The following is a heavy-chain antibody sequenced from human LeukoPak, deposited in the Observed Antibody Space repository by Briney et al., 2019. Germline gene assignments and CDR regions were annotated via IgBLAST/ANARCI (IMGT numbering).Heavy chain of an antibody. D-gene: IGHD4-17*01. CDR2: IYSGGST. CDR3: ARYLLNGDLDY. J-gene: IGHJ4*02. V-gene: IGHV3-53*01. Sequence: GGSLRLSCAASGFTVSSNYMSWVRQAPGKGLEWVSVIYSGGSTYYSDSVTGRFTISRDNSKNTLYLQKNSLRAEDTAVYYCARYLLNGDLDYWGQGTLVTVSS. CDR1: GFTVSSNY.